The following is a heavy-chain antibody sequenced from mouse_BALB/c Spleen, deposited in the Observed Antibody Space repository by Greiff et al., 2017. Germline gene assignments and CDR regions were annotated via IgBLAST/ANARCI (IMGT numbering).Heavy chain of an antibody. CDR2: ILPGSGST. CDR1: GYTFSSYW. Sequence: QVQLKESGAELMKPGASVKISCKATGYTFSSYWIEWVKQRPGHGLEWIGEILPGSGSTNYNEKFKGKATFTADTSSNTAYMQLSSLTSEDSAVYYCARREQLGRDAYWGQGTLVTVSA. J-gene: IGHJ3*01. D-gene: IGHD3-1*01. V-gene: IGHV1-9*01. CDR3: ARREQLGRDAY.